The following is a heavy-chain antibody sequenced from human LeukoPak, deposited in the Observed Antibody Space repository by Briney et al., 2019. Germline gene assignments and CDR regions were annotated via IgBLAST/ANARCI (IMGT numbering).Heavy chain of an antibody. Sequence: GGSLRLSCAASGFTFRNNYMSWVRQAPGKGLEWLSSIISSSSAIYYANSVQGRFNISRDSAKNSLYLQMNPLRAEDAAVYYCARDSVVSAAESYYYYYYMDVWGKGTTVTVSS. V-gene: IGHV3-21*01. CDR3: ARDSVVSAAESYYYYYYMDV. D-gene: IGHD2-2*01. J-gene: IGHJ6*03. CDR2: IISSSSAI. CDR1: GFTFRNNY.